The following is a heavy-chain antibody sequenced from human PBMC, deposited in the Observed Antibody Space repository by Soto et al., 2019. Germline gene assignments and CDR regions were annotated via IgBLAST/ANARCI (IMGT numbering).Heavy chain of an antibody. CDR2: MNPNSGNT. CDR1: GYTFTSYD. CDR3: ARRYSSSWYYFDY. D-gene: IGHD6-13*01. V-gene: IGHV1-8*01. J-gene: IGHJ4*02. Sequence: GSVKVSCKASGYTFTSYDINWVRLATGQGLEWMGWMNPNSGNTGYAQKFQGRVTMTRNTSISTAYMELSSLRSEDTAVYYCARRYSSSWYYFDYWGQGTLVTVSS.